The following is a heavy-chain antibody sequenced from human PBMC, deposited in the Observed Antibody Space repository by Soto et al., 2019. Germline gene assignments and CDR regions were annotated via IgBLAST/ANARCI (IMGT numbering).Heavy chain of an antibody. V-gene: IGHV4-34*01. CDR1: GGSFSGHS. J-gene: IGHJ5*01. CDR2: INHSGRV. CDR3: STRAYDTNSYYRFDP. D-gene: IGHD3-22*01. Sequence: QVQLQQWGAGLLKPSETLSLTCAVSGGSFSGHSWTWIRQSPGTGLEWIGDINHSGRVNYSPTLKSRVTISLDTSKNQFSLTLSAVTAANTAMYYGSTRAYDTNSYYRFDPWGQGTLVTVSS.